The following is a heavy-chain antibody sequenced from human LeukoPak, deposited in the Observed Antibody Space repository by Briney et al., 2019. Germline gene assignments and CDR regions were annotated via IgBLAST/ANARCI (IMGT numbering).Heavy chain of an antibody. CDR1: GYIFTDYY. D-gene: IGHD3-3*01. Sequence: GASVKVSCKASGYIFTDYYMHWLRQAPRQGLEWMGWINPNSGDTHSAQNFQGRVTMTRDTSIDTAYLDLSGLRSDDTAVYYCATGQLRYLEWLYYFDYWGQGTLVTVSS. CDR3: ATGQLRYLEWLYYFDY. V-gene: IGHV1-2*02. CDR2: INPNSGDT. J-gene: IGHJ4*02.